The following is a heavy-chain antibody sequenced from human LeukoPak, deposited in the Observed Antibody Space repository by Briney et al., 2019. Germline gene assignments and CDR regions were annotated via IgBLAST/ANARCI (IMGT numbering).Heavy chain of an antibody. V-gene: IGHV3-48*01. Sequence: PGGPLRLSCAASGFAFSSYNMNWVRQAPAKGLEWVSYISSGSDTIFYADSVKGRFTISRDNAKNSLYLQMNSLRAEDTAVYYCARPYCASTSCPTFEYWGQGTLVTVSS. D-gene: IGHD2-2*01. CDR3: ARPYCASTSCPTFEY. CDR1: GFAFSSYN. CDR2: ISSGSDTI. J-gene: IGHJ4*02.